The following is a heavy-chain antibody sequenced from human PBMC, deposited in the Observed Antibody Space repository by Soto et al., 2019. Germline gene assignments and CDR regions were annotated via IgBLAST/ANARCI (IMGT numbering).Heavy chain of an antibody. CDR3: EREAGVIRFLEWLKLCQGMDV. Sequence: GASVKVSCKASGYTFTGYYMHWVRQAPGQGLEWMGWINPNSGGTNYEQKFQGRVTMTRDTSISTAYMELSRLRSDDTAVYYCEREAGVIRFLEWLKLCQGMDVWGQGTTVTVSS. D-gene: IGHD3-3*01. V-gene: IGHV1-2*02. CDR2: INPNSGGT. CDR1: GYTFTGYY. J-gene: IGHJ6*02.